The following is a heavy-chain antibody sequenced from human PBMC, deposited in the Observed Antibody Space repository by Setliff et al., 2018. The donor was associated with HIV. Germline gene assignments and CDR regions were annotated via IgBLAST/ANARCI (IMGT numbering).Heavy chain of an antibody. J-gene: IGHJ4*02. CDR3: ARIHYYGSGRFDY. D-gene: IGHD3-10*01. CDR1: GYSFTDYW. CDR2: IQPGDSDT. V-gene: IGHV5-51*01. Sequence: PGESLKISCKGSGYSFTDYWIGWVRQTPGKGLEWMGIIQPGDSDTRYSPSFQGQVTISADKSISTAYLQWSSLKASDTAMYYCARIHYYGSGRFDYWGQGNLVTVSS.